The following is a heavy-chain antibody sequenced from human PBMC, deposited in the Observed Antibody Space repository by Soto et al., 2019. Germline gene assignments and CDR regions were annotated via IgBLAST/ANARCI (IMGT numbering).Heavy chain of an antibody. Sequence: SETLSLTCTVSSGSISVTNVFWGWVRQPPGKGLEWIGNTDYSGTAYFSPSLATRVTFHVDTSKNQFSLTLYSVTAADTAVYYCARITGRHLDYWGQGILVTISS. D-gene: IGHD1-20*01. V-gene: IGHV4-39*01. J-gene: IGHJ4*02. CDR1: SGSISVTNVF. CDR3: ARITGRHLDY. CDR2: TDYSGTA.